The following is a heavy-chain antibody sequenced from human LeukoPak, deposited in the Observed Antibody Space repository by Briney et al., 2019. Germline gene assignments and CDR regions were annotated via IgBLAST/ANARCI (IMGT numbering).Heavy chain of an antibody. CDR2: INPNSGGT. Sequence: ASVKVSCKASGCTFTGYYMHWVRQAPGQGLEWMGWINPNSGGTNYAQKFQGRVTMTRDTSISTAYMELSGLRSDDTAVYYCARYPGTTSYPFDYWGQGTLVTVSS. CDR1: GCTFTGYY. V-gene: IGHV1-2*02. J-gene: IGHJ4*02. CDR3: ARYPGTTSYPFDY. D-gene: IGHD1-1*01.